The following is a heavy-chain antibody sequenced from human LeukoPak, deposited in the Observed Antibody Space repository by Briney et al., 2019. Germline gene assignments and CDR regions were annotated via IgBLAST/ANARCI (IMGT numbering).Heavy chain of an antibody. CDR1: GGSISSSSYY. CDR2: IDYSGST. CDR3: ARDFVNRNYGYFY. V-gene: IGHV4-39*07. J-gene: IGHJ4*02. Sequence: SETLSLTCTVSGGSISSSSYYWGWLRQPPGKGLEWIGSIDYSGSTYYNPSLKSRITISVDTSKNQFSLKLSPVTAADTAVYYCARDFVNRNYGYFYWGQGTLVTVSS. D-gene: IGHD5-18*01.